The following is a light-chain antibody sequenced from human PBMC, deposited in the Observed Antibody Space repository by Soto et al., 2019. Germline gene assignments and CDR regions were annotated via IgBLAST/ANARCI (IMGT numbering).Light chain of an antibody. J-gene: IGLJ1*01. Sequence: QSVLTQPASVSGSPGQSITISCTGTSSDVGGYNYVSWYQQHPGKAPKLMIYEVSNRPSGVSNRFSGSKSGNTASLTISGLQAEDEADYYCSSYTSSSIDDVFGTRTKLTVL. CDR2: EVS. CDR3: SSYTSSSIDDV. CDR1: SSDVGGYNY. V-gene: IGLV2-14*01.